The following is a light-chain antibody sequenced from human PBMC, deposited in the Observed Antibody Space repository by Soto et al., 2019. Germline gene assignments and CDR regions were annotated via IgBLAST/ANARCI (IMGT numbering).Light chain of an antibody. CDR2: KIS. J-gene: IGKJ1*01. CDR1: QSLVHGNGYTY. Sequence: DIVMTQTPLSSPVTLGQSASITCRSSQSLVHGNGYTYLSWLHQRPGQPPRLLIDKISNRLSGVTARFSGSGAGADFTLKINRVEPEDVGVYYCMQATQSPRTFGQGTKVEVK. CDR3: MQATQSPRT. V-gene: IGKV2-24*01.